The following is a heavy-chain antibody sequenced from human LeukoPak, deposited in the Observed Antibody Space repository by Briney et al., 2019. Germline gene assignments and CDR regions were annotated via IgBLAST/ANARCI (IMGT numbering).Heavy chain of an antibody. V-gene: IGHV1-69*05. J-gene: IGHJ1*01. CDR2: IIPIFGTA. CDR1: GGTFNSYA. D-gene: IGHD6-13*01. Sequence: SVKVSCKASGGTFNSYAISWVRQAPGQGLEWMGGIIPIFGTANYAQKFQGRVTITTDESTSTAYMELSSLRSEDTAVYYCARTGIAAAGTGFQHWGQGTLVTVSS. CDR3: ARTGIAAAGTGFQH.